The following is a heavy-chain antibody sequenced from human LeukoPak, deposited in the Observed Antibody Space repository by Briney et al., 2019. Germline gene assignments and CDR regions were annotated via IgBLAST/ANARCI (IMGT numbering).Heavy chain of an antibody. D-gene: IGHD3-16*01. J-gene: IGHJ4*02. Sequence: PGGSLRLSCAASGFTFSNYAMSWVRQAPGKGLEWVSVISGSGGSTYYADSVKGRFTISRDNPKNTLYLQMNSLRAEDTAVYYCANSRGLGILTYWGQGTLVTVSS. CDR3: ANSRGLGILTY. CDR1: GFTFSNYA. V-gene: IGHV3-23*01. CDR2: ISGSGGST.